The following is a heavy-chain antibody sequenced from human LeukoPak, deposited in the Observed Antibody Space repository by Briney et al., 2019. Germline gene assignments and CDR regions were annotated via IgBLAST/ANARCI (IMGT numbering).Heavy chain of an antibody. Sequence: GGSLRLSCAASGFTFSNAWMSWVRQAPGKGLEWVGRIKSKTDGGTTDYAAPVKGRFTISRDDSKNTLYVRMNSLKTEDTAVYYCTTGPYDYGSGTYYHWGQGTLVTVSS. V-gene: IGHV3-15*01. CDR2: IKSKTDGGTT. CDR3: TTGPYDYGSGTYYH. J-gene: IGHJ4*02. CDR1: GFTFSNAW. D-gene: IGHD3-10*01.